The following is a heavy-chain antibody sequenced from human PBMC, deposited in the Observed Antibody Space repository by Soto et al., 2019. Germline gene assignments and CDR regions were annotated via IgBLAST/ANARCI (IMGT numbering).Heavy chain of an antibody. CDR1: GYTFTSYG. V-gene: IGHV1-18*01. CDR2: ISAYNGNT. CDR3: ARVGGDSYYYDSSGYSRQVGAFDI. J-gene: IGHJ3*02. Sequence: SVKVSCKASGYTFTSYGISWVRQAPGQGLEWMGWISAYNGNTNYAQKLQGRVTMTTDTSTSTAYMELRSLRSDDTAVYYCARVGGDSYYYDSSGYSRQVGAFDIWGQGTMVTVSS. D-gene: IGHD3-22*01.